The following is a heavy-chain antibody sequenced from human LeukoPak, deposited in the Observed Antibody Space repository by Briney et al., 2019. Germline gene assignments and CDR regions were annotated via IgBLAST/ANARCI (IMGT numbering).Heavy chain of an antibody. V-gene: IGHV4-59*12. CDR3: AREDY. CDR2: VYYSGTT. CDR1: GGSISSYS. Sequence: SETLSLTCTVSGGSISSYSWSWIRQPPGKRLEWIGYVYYSGTTNYNPSLRSRVTISVDTSKNQFSLKLSSVTAADTAVYYCAREDYWGQGTLVTVSS. J-gene: IGHJ4*02.